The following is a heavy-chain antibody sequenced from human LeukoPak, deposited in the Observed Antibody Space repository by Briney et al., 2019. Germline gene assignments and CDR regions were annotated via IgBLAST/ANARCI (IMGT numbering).Heavy chain of an antibody. D-gene: IGHD4-17*01. CDR2: IYYSGST. V-gene: IGHV4-61*08. Sequence: SETLSLTCTVSGGSISSGGYYWSWIRQPPGKGLEWIGYIYYSGSTNYNPSLKSRVTISVDTSKNQFSLKLSSVTAADTAVYYCARATTVTTNAGFDYWGQGTLVTVSS. J-gene: IGHJ4*02. CDR3: ARATTVTTNAGFDY. CDR1: GGSISSGGYY.